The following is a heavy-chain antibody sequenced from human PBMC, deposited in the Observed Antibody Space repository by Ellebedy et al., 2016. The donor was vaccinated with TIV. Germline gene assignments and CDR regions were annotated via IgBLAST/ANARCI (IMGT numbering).Heavy chain of an antibody. CDR2: ISAGGDNT. D-gene: IGHD3-22*01. CDR3: AKGSSSGFNYDRVGFQY. V-gene: IGHV3-23*01. J-gene: IGHJ4*02. Sequence: GGPLRLSCAASGFTFSNFAMHWVRQAPGKGLEWLSVISAGGDNTYNADSVKGRFTITRDNSKNTLFLQMNRLRTEDTAVYYCAKGSSSGFNYDRVGFQYWGQGTLVTVSS. CDR1: GFTFSNFA.